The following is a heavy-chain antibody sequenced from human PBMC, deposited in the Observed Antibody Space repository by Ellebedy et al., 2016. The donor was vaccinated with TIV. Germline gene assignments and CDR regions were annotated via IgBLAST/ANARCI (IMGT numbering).Heavy chain of an antibody. D-gene: IGHD4-17*01. CDR3: AREGGRGYGEIDD. V-gene: IGHV1-8*01. CDR1: GYTFTSYT. CDR2: MNPNSGDT. Sequence: AASVKVSCKSSGYTFTSYTIHWVRQAPGQGLEWMGWMNPNSGDTGYSLKFQGRVTMTTNRSVSTAYMELLSLASDDTAMYYCAREGGRGYGEIDDWGQGTLVTVSS. J-gene: IGHJ4*02.